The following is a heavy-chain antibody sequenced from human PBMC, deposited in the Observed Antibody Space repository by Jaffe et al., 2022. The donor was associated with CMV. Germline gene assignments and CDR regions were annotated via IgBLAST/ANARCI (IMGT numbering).Heavy chain of an antibody. J-gene: IGHJ6*03. V-gene: IGHV3-15*01. CDR1: GFTFSNAW. Sequence: EVQLVESGGGLVKPGGSLRLSCAASGFTFSNAWMSWVRQAPGKGLEWVGRIKSKTDGGTTDYAAPVKGRFTISRDDSKNTLYLQMNSLKTEDTAVYYCTTDIIVVAYMDVWGKGTTVTVSS. CDR3: TTDIIVVAYMDV. CDR2: IKSKTDGGTT. D-gene: IGHD2-21*01.